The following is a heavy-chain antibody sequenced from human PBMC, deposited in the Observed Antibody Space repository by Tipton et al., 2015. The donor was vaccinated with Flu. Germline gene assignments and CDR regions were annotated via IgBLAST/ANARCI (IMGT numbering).Heavy chain of an antibody. D-gene: IGHD3-3*01. J-gene: IGHJ6*02. CDR1: GGSVSSNY. CDR3: ARELRFLEGSMDV. CDR2: IFYRGTT. V-gene: IGHV4-59*02. Sequence: TLSLTCTVSGGSVSSNYWIWIRQFPGKGLEWIGFIFYRGTTNYNPSLKSRVSISSDMSKNEFSLKLTSVTAADTAVYYCARELRFLEGSMDVWGQGATVTVSS.